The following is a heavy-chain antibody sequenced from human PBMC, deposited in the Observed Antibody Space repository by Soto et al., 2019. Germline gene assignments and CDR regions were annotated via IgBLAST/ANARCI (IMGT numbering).Heavy chain of an antibody. D-gene: IGHD3-22*01. Sequence: PSGTLSLTCAAYGGSFSGYFWSWIRQPPGKGLEWIGEIFHGGSTNYSPSLKSRVTISVDTSKNQFSLQLSCVTAADTAVYYCARPHYDSNTFYYFFDYWGQGTLVTVSS. V-gene: IGHV4-34*12. CDR2: IFHGGST. CDR1: GGSFSGYF. CDR3: ARPHYDSNTFYYFFDY. J-gene: IGHJ4*02.